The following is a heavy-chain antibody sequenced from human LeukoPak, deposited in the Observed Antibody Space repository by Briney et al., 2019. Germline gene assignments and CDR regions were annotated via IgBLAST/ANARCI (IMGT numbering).Heavy chain of an antibody. J-gene: IGHJ4*02. Sequence: GGSLRLSCAASGFTFLSYNMNWVRQAPGKGLEWVSYISSSGSTIYYADSVKGRFTISRDNAKNLLYLQMDSLRVEDTAIYYCARDPRTVRIWGQGTLVTVSS. CDR1: GFTFLSYN. D-gene: IGHD1-1*01. V-gene: IGHV3-48*04. CDR2: ISSSGSTI. CDR3: ARDPRTVRI.